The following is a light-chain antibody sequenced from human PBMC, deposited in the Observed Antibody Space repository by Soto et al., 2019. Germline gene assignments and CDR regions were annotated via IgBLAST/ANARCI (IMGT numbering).Light chain of an antibody. CDR2: GAS. Sequence: EIVMTQSPANLSVSPGERATLSCRASQSVSSNLAWYQQKPGQAPRLLIYGASTRATGIPARFSGSGSGTEFTLTISSLQSEDFAVYYCQQYNNWPPSTFGHGTKVDIK. J-gene: IGKJ1*01. CDR1: QSVSSN. V-gene: IGKV3-15*01. CDR3: QQYNNWPPST.